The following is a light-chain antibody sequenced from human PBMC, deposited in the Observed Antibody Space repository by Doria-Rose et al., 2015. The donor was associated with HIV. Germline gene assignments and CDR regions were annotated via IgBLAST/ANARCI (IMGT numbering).Light chain of an antibody. Sequence: DIRLTQSPESLGMSLGERATLNCKSNQSLLYTSTNYLAWYQQEPGQPPKLLIYWASTRQSGVTARFSGSGSGTDFTLAISSLEAEDVAVYYCQQYYDTPSFGPGTTVDIK. CDR1: QSLLYTSTNY. CDR2: WAS. V-gene: IGKV4-1*01. CDR3: QQYYDTPS. J-gene: IGKJ3*01.